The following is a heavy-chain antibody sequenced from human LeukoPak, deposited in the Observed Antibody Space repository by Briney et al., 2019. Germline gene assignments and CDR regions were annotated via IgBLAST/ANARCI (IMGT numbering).Heavy chain of an antibody. CDR2: ISYDVTKE. CDR1: GFSFGTYS. J-gene: IGHJ3*02. V-gene: IGHV3-30*19. Sequence: GGSLRLSCAASGFSFGTYSMHWIRQAPGKGLEWVAAISYDVTKEFYVDSVKGRFTISRDNSNNTMSLQMNSLRGDDTAIYYCAKEARACSRGSCSSMNAFDIWGQGTMVTVSS. D-gene: IGHD2-15*01. CDR3: AKEARACSRGSCSSMNAFDI.